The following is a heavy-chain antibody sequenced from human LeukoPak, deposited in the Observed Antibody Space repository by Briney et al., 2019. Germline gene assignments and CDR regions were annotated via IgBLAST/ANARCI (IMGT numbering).Heavy chain of an antibody. J-gene: IGHJ4*02. Sequence: PSETLSLTCTVSGGSISSSSYYWGWIRQPPGKGLEWIGSIYYSGSTYYNPSLKSRVTISVDTSKNQFSLKLSSVTAADTAAYYCARQGPGVVISPATTRTFDYWGQGTLVTVSS. D-gene: IGHD3-3*01. V-gene: IGHV4-39*01. CDR2: IYYSGST. CDR3: ARQGPGVVISPATTRTFDY. CDR1: GGSISSSSYY.